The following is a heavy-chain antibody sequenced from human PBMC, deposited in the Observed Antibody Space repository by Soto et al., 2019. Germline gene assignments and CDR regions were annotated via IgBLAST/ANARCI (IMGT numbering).Heavy chain of an antibody. CDR3: ARQRPTDGRWEFANYYGMDV. J-gene: IGHJ6*02. D-gene: IGHD1-26*01. V-gene: IGHV3-21*01. CDR1: GFTFSSYS. CDR2: ISSSSSYI. Sequence: PGGSLRLSCAASGFTFSSYSMNWVRQAPGKGLEWVSSISSSSSYIYYADSVKGRFTISRDNAKNSLYLQMNSLRAEDTAVYYCARQRPTDGRWEFANYYGMDVWGQGTPVTVSS.